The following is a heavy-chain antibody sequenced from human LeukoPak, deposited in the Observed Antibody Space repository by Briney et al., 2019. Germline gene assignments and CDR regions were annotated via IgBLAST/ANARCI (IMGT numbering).Heavy chain of an antibody. CDR2: IWYDGSNK. CDR1: GFTFSSYG. J-gene: IGHJ4*02. CDR3: TRVFVGDEYSSSGY. Sequence: GRSLRLSCAASGFTFSSYGMHWVRQAPGKGLEWVAVIWYDGSNKYYADSVKGRFTISRDNAKNTLYLQMNSLKVEDTAVYYCTRVFVGDEYSSSGYWGQGTLVTVSS. V-gene: IGHV3-33*01. D-gene: IGHD6-13*01.